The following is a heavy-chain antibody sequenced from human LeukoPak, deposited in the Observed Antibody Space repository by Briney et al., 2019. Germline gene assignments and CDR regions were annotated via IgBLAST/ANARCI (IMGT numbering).Heavy chain of an antibody. V-gene: IGHV5-51*01. CDR1: GYSFTSYW. J-gene: IGHJ5*02. CDR2: IYPGDSDT. D-gene: IGHD2-2*01. Sequence: GESLKISCKGSGYSFTSYWIGRVRQMPGKGLEWMGIIYPGDSDTRYSPSFQGQVTISADKSISTAYLQWSSLKASDTAMYYCARLPSEGYCSSTSCYVFSWFDPWGQGTLVTVSS. CDR3: ARLPSEGYCSSTSCYVFSWFDP.